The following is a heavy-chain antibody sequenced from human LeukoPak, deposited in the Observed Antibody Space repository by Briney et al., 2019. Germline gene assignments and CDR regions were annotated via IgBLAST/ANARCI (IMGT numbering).Heavy chain of an antibody. CDR2: ISYDGNNK. D-gene: IGHD6-19*01. CDR3: AKEARSGWYAAKDHFDY. J-gene: IGHJ4*02. CDR1: GFTFSSYS. Sequence: PGGSLRLSCAASGFTFSSYSINWVRQAPGKGLEWVALISYDGNNKYYADSVKGRFTISRGNSKNTLYMQMNSLRAEDTAVYYCAKEARSGWYAAKDHFDYWGQGSLVTVSS. V-gene: IGHV3-30*18.